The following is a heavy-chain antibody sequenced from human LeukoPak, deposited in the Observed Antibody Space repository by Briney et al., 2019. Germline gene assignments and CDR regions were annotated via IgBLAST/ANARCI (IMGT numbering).Heavy chain of an antibody. V-gene: IGHV3-30-3*01. CDR2: ILYFGNNK. CDR1: GFTFSNYD. D-gene: IGHD3/OR15-3a*01. Sequence: GGCLRLSCAASGFTFSNYDMHWVRQAPGKGLQWVAVILYFGNNKNNADSVKGLFIISRDNSKNTLYLQMNSLRGEDTGVYYCAKAHILDWLLPFDYWGQGTLDT. CDR3: AKAHILDWLLPFDY. J-gene: IGHJ4*02.